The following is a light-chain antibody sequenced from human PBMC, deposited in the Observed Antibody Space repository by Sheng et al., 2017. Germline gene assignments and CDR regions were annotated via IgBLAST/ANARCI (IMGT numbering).Light chain of an antibody. J-gene: IGKJ5*01. CDR3: QQRTNWAT. V-gene: IGKV3-11*01. CDR1: QSVSRY. CDR2: GAS. Sequence: EIVLTQSPGTLSLSPGERATLSCRASQSVSRYLAWYQHKPGQAPRLLIYGASSRAPGIPDRFSGSGSGTDFTLTISSLEPEDSAVYYCQQRTNWATFGQGTRLEIK.